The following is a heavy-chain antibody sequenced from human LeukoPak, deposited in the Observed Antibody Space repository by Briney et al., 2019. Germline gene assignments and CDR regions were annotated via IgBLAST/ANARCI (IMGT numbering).Heavy chain of an antibody. CDR1: GYTFTGYY. V-gene: IGHV1-2*02. CDR2: INPNSGGT. Sequence: ASVKVSCKASGYTFTGYYMHWVRQAPGQGLEWMGWINPNSGGTNYAQKFQGRVTMTRDTSISTAYMELSRLRSDDTAVYYCARSVRVDFWSGPGKFDPWGQGTLVTVSS. D-gene: IGHD3-3*01. CDR3: ARSVRVDFWSGPGKFDP. J-gene: IGHJ5*02.